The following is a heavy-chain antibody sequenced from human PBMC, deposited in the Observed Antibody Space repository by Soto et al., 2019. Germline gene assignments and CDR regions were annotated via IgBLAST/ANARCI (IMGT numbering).Heavy chain of an antibody. Sequence: PGGSLRLSCAASGFTFDDYAMHWVRQAPGKGLEWVSGISWNSGSIGYADPVKGRFTISRDNAKNSLYLQMNSLRAEDTALYYCAKDTGSTVTTGIDYWGQGTLVTVSS. J-gene: IGHJ4*02. CDR3: AKDTGSTVTTGIDY. D-gene: IGHD4-17*01. CDR2: ISWNSGSI. V-gene: IGHV3-9*01. CDR1: GFTFDDYA.